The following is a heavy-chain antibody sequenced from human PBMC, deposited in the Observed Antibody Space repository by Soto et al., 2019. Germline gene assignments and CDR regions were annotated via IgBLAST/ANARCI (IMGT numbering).Heavy chain of an antibody. Sequence: PGGSLRLSCAASGFTFSSYSMNWVRQAPGKGLQWVSYISRSSSNIYYADSVKGRFTISRDNAKNSLYLQMNTLTDEDSAVDYGTRAETSLGYGSSTSCDEFDYWGQGTLVTVSS. CDR3: TRAETSLGYGSSTSCDEFDY. J-gene: IGHJ4*02. CDR2: ISRSSSNI. V-gene: IGHV3-48*02. CDR1: GFTFSSYS. D-gene: IGHD2-2*01.